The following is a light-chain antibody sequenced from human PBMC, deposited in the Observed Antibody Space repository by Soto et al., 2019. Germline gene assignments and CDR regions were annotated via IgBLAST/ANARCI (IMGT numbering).Light chain of an antibody. Sequence: EIVLTQSPGTLSLSPGERATLSCRASQTVSTNYLAWYQQKPGQAPRLLIYGASTRATGIPARFSGSGSGTEFTLTISDVQPEDFALYYCHQRQSWPRTFGHGTKVDIK. V-gene: IGKV3-15*01. CDR2: GAS. CDR1: QTVSTN. J-gene: IGKJ1*01. CDR3: HQRQSWPRT.